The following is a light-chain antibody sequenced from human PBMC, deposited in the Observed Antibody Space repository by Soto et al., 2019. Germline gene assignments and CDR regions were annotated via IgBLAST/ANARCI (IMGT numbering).Light chain of an antibody. CDR2: KAS. Sequence: DIQMTQSPSTLSASVGDRVTITCRASQSISSWLAWYQQKPGKAPKLLIYKASSLESGGPSRFRGSGSGTEFTRTISSLQPDDFATDYCQQYNSFPSFGQGTKVEIK. J-gene: IGKJ1*01. V-gene: IGKV1-5*03. CDR1: QSISSW. CDR3: QQYNSFPS.